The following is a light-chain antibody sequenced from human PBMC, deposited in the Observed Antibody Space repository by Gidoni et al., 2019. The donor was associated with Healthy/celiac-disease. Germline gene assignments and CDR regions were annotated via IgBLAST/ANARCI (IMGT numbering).Light chain of an antibody. CDR3: RQYYGYPPLT. V-gene: IGKV1-8*01. Sequence: AIRLTQSPSSFSASTGDRVTITCRASQGSSSNLAWYQQKPGKAPKLLIYAASTLQSGVPSRYSESESGTNFTLTISCLQSEDFATYYCRQYYGYPPLTFGGGTKVEIK. J-gene: IGKJ4*01. CDR1: QGSSSN. CDR2: AAS.